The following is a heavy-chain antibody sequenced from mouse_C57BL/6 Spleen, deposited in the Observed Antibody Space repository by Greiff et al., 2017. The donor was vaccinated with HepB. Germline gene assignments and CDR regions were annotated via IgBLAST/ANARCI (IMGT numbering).Heavy chain of an antibody. J-gene: IGHJ2*01. CDR3: ARREIKDYFDY. D-gene: IGHD2-4*01. CDR1: GFTFSSYG. CDR2: ISSGGSYT. V-gene: IGHV5-6*02. Sequence: EVKLMESGGDLVKPGGSLKLSCAASGFTFSSYGMSWVRQTPDKRLEWVATISSGGSYTYYPDSVKGRFTISRDNAKNTLYLQMSSLKSEDTAMYYCARREIKDYFDYWGQGTTLTVSS.